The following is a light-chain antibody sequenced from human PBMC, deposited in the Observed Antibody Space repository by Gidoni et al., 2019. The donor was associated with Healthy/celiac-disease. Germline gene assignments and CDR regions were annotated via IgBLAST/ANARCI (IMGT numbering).Light chain of an antibody. CDR3: QQSYSTPYT. J-gene: IGKJ2*01. CDR1: QSLNSY. V-gene: IGKV1-39*01. Sequence: DIQMTQSPSSLSASVGDRVTITCRASQSLNSYLNWYQQKPGKAPKLLIYAASNLQSGVPSRFSGSGSGTAFTLTVSSLQPEDGATYCCQQSYSTPYTFGQGTKLEIK. CDR2: AAS.